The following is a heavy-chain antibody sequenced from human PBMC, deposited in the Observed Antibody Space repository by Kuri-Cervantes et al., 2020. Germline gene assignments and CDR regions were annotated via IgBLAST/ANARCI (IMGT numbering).Heavy chain of an antibody. J-gene: IGHJ3*02. CDR1: GGSFSGYY. D-gene: IGHD3-3*01. V-gene: IGHV4-34*01. Sequence: SETLSLTCAVYGGSFSGYYWSWIRQPPGKGLEWIGEINHSESTNYNPSLKSRVTISVDTSKNQFSLKLSSVTAADTAVYYCARDPFTYYDFWSGYYTGAFDIWGQGTMVTVSS. CDR2: INHSEST. CDR3: ARDPFTYYDFWSGYYTGAFDI.